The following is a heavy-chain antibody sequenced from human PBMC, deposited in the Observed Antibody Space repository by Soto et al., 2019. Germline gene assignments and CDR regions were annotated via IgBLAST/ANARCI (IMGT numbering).Heavy chain of an antibody. D-gene: IGHD4-17*01. Sequence: VGSLRLSCVASGFIFSNYEMTWVRQAPGKGLEWVSYISASGTTRYYADSVKGRFTISRDNAKNSLYLQMNSLRAEDTAVYFCARDYNYGVYHWGQGTRVTVSS. CDR1: GFIFSNYE. J-gene: IGHJ5*02. CDR3: ARDYNYGVYH. CDR2: ISASGTTR. V-gene: IGHV3-48*03.